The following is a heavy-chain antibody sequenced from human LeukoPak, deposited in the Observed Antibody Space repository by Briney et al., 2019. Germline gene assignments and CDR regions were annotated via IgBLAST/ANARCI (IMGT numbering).Heavy chain of an antibody. CDR3: ARDSGYSYTSYYYYYMDV. V-gene: IGHV1-69*13. J-gene: IGHJ6*03. Sequence: GASVKVSCKASGGTFSSYAISWVRQAPGQGLEWMGGIIPIFGTANYAQKFQGRVTITADESTSTAYTELSSLRSEDTAVYYCARDSGYSYTSYYYYYMDVWGKGTTVTISS. D-gene: IGHD5-18*01. CDR1: GGTFSSYA. CDR2: IIPIFGTA.